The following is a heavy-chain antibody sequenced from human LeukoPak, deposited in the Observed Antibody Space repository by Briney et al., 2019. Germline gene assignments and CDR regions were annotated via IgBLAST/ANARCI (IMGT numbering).Heavy chain of an antibody. V-gene: IGHV1-3*01. CDR3: ARTNYDFWSGYSYYFDY. J-gene: IGHJ4*02. Sequence: KFQGRVTITRDTSASTAYMELSSLRSEDTAVYYCARTNYDFWSGYSYYFDYWGQGTLVTVSS. D-gene: IGHD3-3*01.